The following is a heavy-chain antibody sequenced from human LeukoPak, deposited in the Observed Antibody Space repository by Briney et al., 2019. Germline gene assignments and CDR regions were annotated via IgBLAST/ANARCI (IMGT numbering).Heavy chain of an antibody. CDR2: IYHSGST. V-gene: IGHV4-30-2*01. Sequence: SQTLSLTCAVSGGSISSGGYSWSWIRQPPGKGLEWIGYIYHSGSTYYNPSLKSRVTISVDRSKNQFSLKLSSVTAADTAVYYCAREHYDFWSGYFQPINWFDPWGQGTLVTVSS. D-gene: IGHD3-3*01. CDR1: GGSISSGGYS. CDR3: AREHYDFWSGYFQPINWFDP. J-gene: IGHJ5*02.